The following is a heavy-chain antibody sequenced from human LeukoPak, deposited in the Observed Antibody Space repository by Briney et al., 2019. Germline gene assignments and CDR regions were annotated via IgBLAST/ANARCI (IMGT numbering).Heavy chain of an antibody. CDR2: IKQDGSEK. D-gene: IGHD1-26*01. J-gene: IGHJ6*04. V-gene: IGHV3-7*01. Sequence: ETLSLTCTVSGVSISSSNSYWGWIRQPPGKGLEWVANIKQDGSEKYYVDSVKGRFTISRDNAKNSLYLQMNSLRAEDTAVYYCARVGMDVWGKGTTVTVSS. CDR3: ARVGMDV. CDR1: GVSISSSNSY.